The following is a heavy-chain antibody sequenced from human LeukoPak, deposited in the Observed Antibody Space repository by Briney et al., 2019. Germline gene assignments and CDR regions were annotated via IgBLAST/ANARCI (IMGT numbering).Heavy chain of an antibody. CDR2: INHSGYT. J-gene: IGHJ2*01. Sequence: PSETLSLTCAVYGGSFSGYFWSWIRQPPGKGLEWIGEINHSGYTNYNPSLKSRVTISVDTSKKQFSLKLNSVTAADTAVYYCARIWPDLWGRGTLVTVSS. D-gene: IGHD3-10*01. CDR1: GGSFSGYF. CDR3: ARIWPDL. V-gene: IGHV4-34*01.